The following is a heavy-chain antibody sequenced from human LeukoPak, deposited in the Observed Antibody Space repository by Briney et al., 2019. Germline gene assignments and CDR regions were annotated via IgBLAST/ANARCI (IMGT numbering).Heavy chain of an antibody. V-gene: IGHV1-46*01. CDR3: AKADGWPLDY. Sequence: GASVKVSCKASGYTFITYYMHWVRQAPGQGLEWMGIINPSGGNTSYAQKFQGRLTITRDTATGTVYMELSSLRSEDTAVSYCAKADGWPLDYWGQGTLVTVSS. D-gene: IGHD5-24*01. CDR1: GYTFITYY. J-gene: IGHJ4*02. CDR2: INPSGGNT.